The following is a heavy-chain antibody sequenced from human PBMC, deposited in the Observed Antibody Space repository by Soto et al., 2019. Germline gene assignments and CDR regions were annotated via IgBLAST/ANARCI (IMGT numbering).Heavy chain of an antibody. J-gene: IGHJ4*02. CDR1: GGTFSSYA. Sequence: GASVKVSCKASGGTFSSYAISWVRQAPGQGLEWMGGIIPIFGTANYAQKFQGRVTITADESTSTAYMELSSLRSEDTAVYYCAGHQGYSSGWYTSWFDYWGQGTLVTVSS. CDR3: AGHQGYSSGWYTSWFDY. CDR2: IIPIFGTA. V-gene: IGHV1-69*13. D-gene: IGHD6-19*01.